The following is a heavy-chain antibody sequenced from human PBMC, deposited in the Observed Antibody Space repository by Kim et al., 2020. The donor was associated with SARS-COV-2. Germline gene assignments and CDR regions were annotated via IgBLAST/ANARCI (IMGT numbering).Heavy chain of an antibody. D-gene: IGHD3-10*01. CDR3: ARSGVMDV. J-gene: IGHJ6*02. Sequence: ASVKVYCKASGYTFTDYTMNWVRQAPGQGLEWMGWIDTKTGNPTYGQGFTGRLVFSLDIAVGTAYLQISSLKTEDTAVFYCARSGVMDVWGQGTTVTVSS. CDR2: IDTKTGNP. CDR1: GYTFTDYT. V-gene: IGHV7-4-1*02.